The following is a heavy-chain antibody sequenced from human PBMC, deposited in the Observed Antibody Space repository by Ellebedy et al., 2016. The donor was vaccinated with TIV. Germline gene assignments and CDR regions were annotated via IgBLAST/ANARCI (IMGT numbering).Heavy chain of an antibody. CDR3: ALSSGHDSKDIYYYYMDV. V-gene: IGHV3-23*01. D-gene: IGHD5-12*01. CDR2: LSGSGGNT. Sequence: GGSLRLXCAASGFSFSRSAMSWVRQAPGKGLEWVSTLSGSGGNTFYADSVEGRFTISRDKSKKTLYLQMNSLSVEDTALYYCALSSGHDSKDIYYYYMDVWGRGTTVTVSS. CDR1: GFSFSRSA. J-gene: IGHJ6*03.